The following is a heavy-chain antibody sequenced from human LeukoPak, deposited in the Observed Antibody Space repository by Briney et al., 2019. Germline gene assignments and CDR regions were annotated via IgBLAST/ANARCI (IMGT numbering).Heavy chain of an antibody. CDR3: EGEYYYDSSGYYYDAFDI. J-gene: IGHJ3*02. CDR2: IRYGGSNK. D-gene: IGHD3-22*01. Sequence: PGGSLRLSCAASGFTFSSYGTHWVRQAPGKGLEWVAFIRYGGSNKYYADSVKGRFTISRDNSKNTLYLQMNSLRAEDTAVYYCEGEYYYDSSGYYYDAFDIWGQGTMVTVSS. CDR1: GFTFSSYG. V-gene: IGHV3-30*02.